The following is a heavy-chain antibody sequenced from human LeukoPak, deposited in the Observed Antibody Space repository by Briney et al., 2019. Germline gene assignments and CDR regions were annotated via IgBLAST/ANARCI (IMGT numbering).Heavy chain of an antibody. J-gene: IGHJ3*02. D-gene: IGHD2-15*01. CDR3: AKVVVLPDTCHAFDI. CDR1: GFTFSSYS. V-gene: IGHV3-23*01. Sequence: GGSLKLSCPASGFTFSSYSMSWVRQPPGKGLEWVSGIGGSVSNKYYADSVKRRFIISRDNPKSTLYLQINSLRAEDTAVYYCAKVVVLPDTCHAFDIWGEGTMVTVSS. CDR2: IGGSVSNK.